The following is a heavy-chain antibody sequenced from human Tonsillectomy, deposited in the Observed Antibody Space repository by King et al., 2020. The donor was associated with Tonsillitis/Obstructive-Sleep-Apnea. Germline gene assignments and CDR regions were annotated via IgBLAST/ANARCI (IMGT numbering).Heavy chain of an antibody. D-gene: IGHD2-21*01. CDR1: GGSISSSLYY. CDR3: ARHGGGDDTKEGGGKLLFPSDAFDI. J-gene: IGHJ3*02. V-gene: IGHV4-39*01. Sequence: QLQLQESGPGLVKPSETLSLTCTVSGGSISSSLYYWGWIRQPPGKGLEWVGSIYYSGSTYYNPSLKSRVTISVDTSKNQFSLKLSSVTAADTAVYYCARHGGGDDTKEGGGKLLFPSDAFDIWGQGTMVTVSS. CDR2: IYYSGST.